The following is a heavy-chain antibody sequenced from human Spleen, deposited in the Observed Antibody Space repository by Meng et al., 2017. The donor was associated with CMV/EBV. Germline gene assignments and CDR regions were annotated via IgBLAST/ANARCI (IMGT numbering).Heavy chain of an antibody. CDR3: ARDGSVIVGGNYYYGMDV. Sequence: SVKVSCKASGGTFSSYTISWVRQAPGQGLEWMGRIIPILGIANYAQKFQGTVTITTDESTSTAYMELSSLRSEDTAVYYCARDGSVIVGGNYYYGMDVWGQGTTVTVSS. V-gene: IGHV1-69*16. D-gene: IGHD1-26*01. CDR2: IIPILGIA. J-gene: IGHJ6*02. CDR1: GGTFSSYT.